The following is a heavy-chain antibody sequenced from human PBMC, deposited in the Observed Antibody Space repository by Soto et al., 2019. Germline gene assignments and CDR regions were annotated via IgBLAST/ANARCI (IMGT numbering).Heavy chain of an antibody. CDR2: TYYRSRWYN. CDR1: GDSLSNNSAA. Sequence: SQTLSLTCVISGDSLSNNSAAWNWIRQSPSRGLEWLGRTYYRSRWYNHYAESVKSRITINPDTSKNQFSLHLKSVTPEDSAVYYCAVYGYGVSAAAYWGQGTLVTVSS. D-gene: IGHD4-17*01. CDR3: AVYGYGVSAAAY. V-gene: IGHV6-1*01. J-gene: IGHJ4*02.